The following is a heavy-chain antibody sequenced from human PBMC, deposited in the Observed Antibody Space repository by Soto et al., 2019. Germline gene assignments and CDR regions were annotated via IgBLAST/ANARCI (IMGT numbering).Heavy chain of an antibody. D-gene: IGHD6-25*01. J-gene: IGHJ4*02. V-gene: IGHV1-69*13. Sequence: SVEVSCKASGGTFSSYAISWVRQAPGQGLEWMGGIIPIFGTANYAQKFQGRVTITADESTSTAYMELSSLRSEDTAVYYCARDWTSGGGLAQFDYWGQGTLVTVSS. CDR1: GGTFSSYA. CDR2: IIPIFGTA. CDR3: ARDWTSGGGLAQFDY.